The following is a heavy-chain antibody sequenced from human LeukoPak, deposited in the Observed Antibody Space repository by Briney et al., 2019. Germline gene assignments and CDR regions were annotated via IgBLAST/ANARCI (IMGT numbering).Heavy chain of an antibody. CDR2: IYYSGST. CDR1: GGSISSYY. V-gene: IGHV4-59*01. D-gene: IGHD3-22*01. CDR3: ARTFTYYYDSSGPET. Sequence: SETLSLTCTVSGGSISSYYWSWIRQPPGKGLEWIGYIYYSGSTNYNPSLKSRVTISVDTSKNQFSLKLSSVTAADTAVYYCARTFTYYYDSSGPETWGQGTLVTVSS. J-gene: IGHJ4*02.